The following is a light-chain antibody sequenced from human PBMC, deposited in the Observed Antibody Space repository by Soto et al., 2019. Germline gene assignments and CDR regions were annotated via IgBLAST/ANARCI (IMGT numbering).Light chain of an antibody. CDR2: DAF. CDR3: QQRSNWPLT. CDR1: QSVSSY. V-gene: IGKV3-11*01. Sequence: EIVLTQSPATLSLSPGERATLSCRASQSVSSYLAWYQQKAGQAPRLLIYDAFNRATGIPPRFSGSGSGTDFTLTISSLEPEDFAIYYCQQRSNWPLTFGGGTKVEIK. J-gene: IGKJ4*01.